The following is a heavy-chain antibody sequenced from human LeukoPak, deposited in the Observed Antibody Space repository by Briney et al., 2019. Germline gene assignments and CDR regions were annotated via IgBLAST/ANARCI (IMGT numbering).Heavy chain of an antibody. Sequence: SETLSLTCTVSGGSISSGGYYWSWIRQHPGKGLEWIGYIYYSGSTYYNPSLKSRVTISVDTSKNQFSLKLSSVTAADTAVYYCARQHTSGWTGFDCWGQGTLVTVSA. CDR2: IYYSGST. CDR3: ARQHTSGWTGFDC. V-gene: IGHV4-31*03. J-gene: IGHJ4*02. D-gene: IGHD6-19*01. CDR1: GGSISSGGYY.